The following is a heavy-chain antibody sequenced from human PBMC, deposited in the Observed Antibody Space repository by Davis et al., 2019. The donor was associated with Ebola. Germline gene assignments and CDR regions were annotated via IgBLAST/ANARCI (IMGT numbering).Heavy chain of an antibody. CDR2: IYYSGST. CDR1: GGSISSGGYY. Sequence: LRLSCTVSGGSISSGGYYWSWIRQHPGKGLEWIGYIYYSGSTYYNPSLKSRVTISVDTSKNQFSLKLSSVTAADTAVYYCARGLKPYSSSPLGYWGQGTLVTVSS. V-gene: IGHV4-31*03. J-gene: IGHJ4*02. D-gene: IGHD6-6*01. CDR3: ARGLKPYSSSPLGY.